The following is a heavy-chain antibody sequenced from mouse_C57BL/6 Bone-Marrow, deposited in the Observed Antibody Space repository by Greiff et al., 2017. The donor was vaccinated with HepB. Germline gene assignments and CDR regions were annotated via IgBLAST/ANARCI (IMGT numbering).Heavy chain of an antibody. CDR2: IYPRSGNT. J-gene: IGHJ3*01. Sequence: QVQLQQSGAELARPGASVKLSCKASGYTFTSYGISWVKQRTGQGLEWIGEIYPRSGNTYYNEKFKGKATLTADKSSSTAYMELRSLTSEDSAVYFCAGYNYGSSPWFAYWGQGTLVTVSA. V-gene: IGHV1-81*01. CDR1: GYTFTSYG. CDR3: AGYNYGSSPWFAY. D-gene: IGHD1-1*01.